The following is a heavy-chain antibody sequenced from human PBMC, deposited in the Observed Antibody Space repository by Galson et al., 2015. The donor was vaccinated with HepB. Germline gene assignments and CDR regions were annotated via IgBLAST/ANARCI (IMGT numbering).Heavy chain of an antibody. J-gene: IGHJ2*01. CDR3: ARARPAYGDYGWYFDL. D-gene: IGHD4-17*01. CDR2: IYSGGST. V-gene: IGHV3-66*01. Sequence: SLRLSCAASGFTVSSNYMSWVRQAPGKGLEWVSVIYSGGSTYHADSVKGRFTISRDNSKNTLYLQMNSLRAEDTAVYYCARARPAYGDYGWYFDLWGRGTLVTVSS. CDR1: GFTVSSNY.